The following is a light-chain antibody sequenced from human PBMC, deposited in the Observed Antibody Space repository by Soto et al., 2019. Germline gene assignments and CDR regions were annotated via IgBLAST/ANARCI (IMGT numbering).Light chain of an antibody. Sequence: QSVLTQPPSATGTPGQTVTVSCSGRGSGIGGNTVSWYQQLPGTAPRLLIHSNDRRPSGVPDRFSGSKSGASASLAISGLQSEDEADYYCATWDDSLDGPVLGGGTKVTVL. CDR3: ATWDDSLDGPV. CDR1: GSGIGGNT. V-gene: IGLV1-44*01. J-gene: IGLJ3*02. CDR2: SND.